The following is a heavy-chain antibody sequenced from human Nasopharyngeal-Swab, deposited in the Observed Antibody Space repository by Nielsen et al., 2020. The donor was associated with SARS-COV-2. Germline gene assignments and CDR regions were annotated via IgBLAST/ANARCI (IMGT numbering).Heavy chain of an antibody. CDR2: FYSGGST. CDR1: GFTVSSNY. V-gene: IGHV3-66*01. D-gene: IGHD6-13*01. J-gene: IGHJ3*02. CDR3: ARGRQWAAAGDDALDI. Sequence: LSLTCAASGFTVSSNYMNWVRQAPGKGLEWVSVFYSGGSTYQADSVKGRFTISRDNSKNTLYLQMNSLRAEDTAIYYCARGRQWAAAGDDALDIWGQGTMVTVSS.